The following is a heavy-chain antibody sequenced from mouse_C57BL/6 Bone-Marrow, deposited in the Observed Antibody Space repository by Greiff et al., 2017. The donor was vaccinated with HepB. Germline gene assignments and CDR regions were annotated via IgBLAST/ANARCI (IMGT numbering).Heavy chain of an antibody. CDR3: ARLDTTVVATDWYFDV. J-gene: IGHJ1*03. D-gene: IGHD1-1*01. CDR2: INPNNGGT. CDR1: GYTFTDYN. V-gene: IGHV1-18*01. Sequence: VQLKQSGPELVKPGASVKIPCKASGYTFTDYNMDWVKQSHGKSLEWIGDINPNNGGTIYNQKFKGKATLTVDKSSSTAYMELRSLTSEDTAVYYCARLDTTVVATDWYFDVWGTGTTVTVSS.